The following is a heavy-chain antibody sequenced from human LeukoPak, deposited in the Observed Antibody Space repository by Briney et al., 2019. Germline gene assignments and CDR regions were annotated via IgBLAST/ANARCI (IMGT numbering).Heavy chain of an antibody. D-gene: IGHD6-13*01. CDR2: IYTSGST. Sequence: SETLSLTCTVSGASMSDYYWSWIRQPAGKGLEWIGRIYTSGSTNYNPSLKSRVTMSVDTSKNQFSLKLSSVTAADTAVYYCARDLSTKIAAAGFRGFDYWGQGTLVTVSS. V-gene: IGHV4-4*07. J-gene: IGHJ4*02. CDR1: GASMSDYY. CDR3: ARDLSTKIAAAGFRGFDY.